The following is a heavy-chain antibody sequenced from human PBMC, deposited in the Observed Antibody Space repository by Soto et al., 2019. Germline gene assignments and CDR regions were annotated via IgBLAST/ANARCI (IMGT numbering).Heavy chain of an antibody. D-gene: IGHD4-17*01. CDR1: GLPFSSYG. CDR2: IWYDGSNK. V-gene: IGHV3-33*01. Sequence: GGSLRLSCAASGLPFSSYGMHWVRQAPGKGLEWVAVIWYDGSNKYYADSVKGRFTISRDNSKNTLYLQMNSLRAEDTAVYYCARDPDYGDYRFDYWGQGTLVTVSS. CDR3: ARDPDYGDYRFDY. J-gene: IGHJ4*02.